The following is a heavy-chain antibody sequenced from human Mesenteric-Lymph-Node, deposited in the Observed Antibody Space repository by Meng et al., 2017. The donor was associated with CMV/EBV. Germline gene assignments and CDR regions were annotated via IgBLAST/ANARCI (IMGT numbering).Heavy chain of an antibody. D-gene: IGHD1-1*01. J-gene: IGHJ5*02. CDR1: GCPVSRTCYP. Sequence: CHFSGCPVSRTCYPWRWIRQPPGKGLEWIGYIYYSGSTNYNPSLKSRVTISIDTSKKQFSLKMISVTAADTAVYYCVRLERGWFDPWGQGSLVTVSS. CDR3: VRLERGWFDP. V-gene: IGHV4-61*01. CDR2: IYYSGST.